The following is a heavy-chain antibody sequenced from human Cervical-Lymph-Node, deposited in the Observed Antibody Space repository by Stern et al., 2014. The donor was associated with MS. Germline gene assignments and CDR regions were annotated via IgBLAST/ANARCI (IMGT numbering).Heavy chain of an antibody. V-gene: IGHV1-2*02. CDR2: VNSNSGGT. CDR1: GYAFTGHH. J-gene: IGHJ3*02. Sequence: QVQLVQSGAEVKKPGASVKASCKASGYAFTGHHIHWLRQVPGQGPEWMGWVNSNSGGTNYAQKFHGRVTMTRDTSLSTAHMELYSLTSDDTAVYYCARVARTMVPSGSLDIWGQGTLVTVSS. CDR3: ARVARTMVPSGSLDI. D-gene: IGHD4/OR15-4a*01.